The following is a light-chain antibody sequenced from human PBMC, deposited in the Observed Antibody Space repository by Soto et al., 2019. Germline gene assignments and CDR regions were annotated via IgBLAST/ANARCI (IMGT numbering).Light chain of an antibody. J-gene: IGKJ4*01. CDR2: GAS. CDR1: RSVSSN. CDR3: QQYNNWPLT. Sequence: EIVMTQSPATPSVSPGERANLSCTARRSVSSNLAWYQQKPGQAPRLLIYGASNRATGIPARFSGSGSGTEFTLTISSLQSEDFAVYYCQQYNNWPLTFGGGTKVDIK. V-gene: IGKV3-15*01.